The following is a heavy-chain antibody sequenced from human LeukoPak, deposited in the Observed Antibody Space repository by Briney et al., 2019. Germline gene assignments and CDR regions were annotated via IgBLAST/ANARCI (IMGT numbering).Heavy chain of an antibody. J-gene: IGHJ4*02. CDR3: ASTQGYWNYFDY. CDR2: IYTGGNT. Sequence: GGSLRLSCAASGFTVSSHYMSWVRQAPGKGLEWVSVIYTGGNTYYADSLKGRFTISRDSYKNTLHLQMNSLRSDDTAVYYCASTQGYWNYFDYWGQGTLVTVSS. V-gene: IGHV3-53*05. D-gene: IGHD1-1*01. CDR1: GFTVSSHY.